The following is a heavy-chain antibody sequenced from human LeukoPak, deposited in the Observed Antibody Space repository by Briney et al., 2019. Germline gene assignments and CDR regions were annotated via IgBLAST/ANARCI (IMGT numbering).Heavy chain of an antibody. CDR2: FDPEDGET. D-gene: IGHD2-8*01. J-gene: IGHJ4*02. V-gene: IGHV1-24*01. CDR1: GYTLTELS. Sequence: ASVKVSCKVSGYTLTELSMHWVRQAPGKGLEWMGGFDPEDGETIYAQKFQGRVTMTEDTSTDTAYMELSSLRSEDTAVYCCATASTQVYAIPYFDYWGQGTLVTVSS. CDR3: ATASTQVYAIPYFDY.